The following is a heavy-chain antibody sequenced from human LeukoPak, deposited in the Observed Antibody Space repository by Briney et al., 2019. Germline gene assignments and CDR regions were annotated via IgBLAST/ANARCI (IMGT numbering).Heavy chain of an antibody. D-gene: IGHD3-9*01. CDR2: ISGTGSMI. Sequence: GGSLRLSCAASGFTFSSLEMNWVRQAAGKGLEWIAFISGTGSMIYYADSVKGRFTISRDNAKSPLYLHMSSLRGDDTALYYCARDGFLTDDRPRDYWGQGTLVTVSS. CDR3: ARDGFLTDDRPRDY. CDR1: GFTFSSLE. V-gene: IGHV3-48*03. J-gene: IGHJ4*02.